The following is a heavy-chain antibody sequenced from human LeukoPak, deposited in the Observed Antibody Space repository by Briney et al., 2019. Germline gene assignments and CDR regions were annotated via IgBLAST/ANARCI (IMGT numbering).Heavy chain of an antibody. J-gene: IGHJ5*02. Sequence: SETLSLTCTVSGGSISGSSYYWGWIRQPPGKGLEWIGEIYHSGSTNYNPSLKSRVTISVDKSKNQFSLKLSSVTAADTAVYYCARTLLNVDTAYLVNWFDPWGQGTLVTVSS. CDR1: GGSISGSSYY. D-gene: IGHD5-18*01. CDR2: IYHSGST. CDR3: ARTLLNVDTAYLVNWFDP. V-gene: IGHV4-39*07.